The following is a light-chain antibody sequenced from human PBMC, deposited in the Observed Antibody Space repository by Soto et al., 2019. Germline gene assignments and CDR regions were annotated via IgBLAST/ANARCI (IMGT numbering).Light chain of an antibody. CDR1: QSINYKS. Sequence: EIVVTQSPGTLSLSPGDGATVSCRVSQSINYKSLVWYQRKFGQAPRLLIYTTSTQATVTPDRFSGSGSGTDFTLSISVLEPEDFAVYYCPPYGGSYIFGPGTKLDFK. V-gene: IGKV3-20*01. J-gene: IGKJ3*01. CDR2: TTS. CDR3: PPYGGSYI.